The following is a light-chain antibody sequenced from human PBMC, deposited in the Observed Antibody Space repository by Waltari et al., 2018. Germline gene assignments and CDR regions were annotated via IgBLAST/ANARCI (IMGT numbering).Light chain of an antibody. J-gene: IGLJ2*01. Sequence: QSALTQPASVSGSPGQSITISCTGTSSYVGGYNYVSWYRQHPGKAPKLMIYGVSNRPSGVSKRFSGSKTGDTASLTIARLQAEDEADYYCSSYTSSSTLIFGGGTKLTVL. CDR2: GVS. CDR3: SSYTSSSTLI. V-gene: IGLV2-14*01. CDR1: SSYVGGYNY.